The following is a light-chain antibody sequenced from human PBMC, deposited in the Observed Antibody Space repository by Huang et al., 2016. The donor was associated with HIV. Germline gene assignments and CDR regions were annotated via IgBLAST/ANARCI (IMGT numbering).Light chain of an antibody. CDR3: QQRNNWPRT. Sequence: EIVLTQSPATLSLSPGERATLSCRASQSVRNYLAWYQHKPGQAPRLLIYDASNRANGIPARFSGSGSGTDFTLTISSLEPEDFAGYYCQQRNNWPRTFGQGTKVEIK. J-gene: IGKJ1*01. CDR1: QSVRNY. V-gene: IGKV3-11*01. CDR2: DAS.